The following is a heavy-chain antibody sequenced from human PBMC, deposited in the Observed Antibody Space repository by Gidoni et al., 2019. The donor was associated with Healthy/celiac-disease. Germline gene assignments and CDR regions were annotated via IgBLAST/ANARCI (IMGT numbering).Heavy chain of an antibody. CDR2: IKQDGSEK. CDR3: AVGYRRGLGKHYYYYYGMDV. V-gene: IGHV3-7*01. J-gene: IGHJ6*02. CDR1: GFTFSSYW. Sequence: EVQLVESGGGLVQPGGSLRLSCAASGFTFSSYWMRWVRQAPGKGLEGVANIKQDGSEKYYVDSVKGRFTISRDNAKNSLYLQMNSLRAEDTAVYYCAVGYRRGLGKHYYYYYGMDVWGQGTTVTVSS. D-gene: IGHD5-18*01.